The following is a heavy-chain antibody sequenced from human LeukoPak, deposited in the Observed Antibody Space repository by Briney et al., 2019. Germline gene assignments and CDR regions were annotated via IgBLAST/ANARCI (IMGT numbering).Heavy chain of an antibody. V-gene: IGHV1-69*04. CDR2: IIPILGIA. CDR1: GGTFSSYA. J-gene: IGHJ5*02. Sequence: ASVTVSCMASGGTFSSYAISWVRQAPGQGVEWMGRIIPILGIANYAQNFQGRVTLTADKSTSTAYMELRRLRCEDAAVYYCARDLRGVYDLWGGSTNCFDPWGQGTLVTVSS. D-gene: IGHD3-3*01. CDR3: ARDLRGVYDLWGGSTNCFDP.